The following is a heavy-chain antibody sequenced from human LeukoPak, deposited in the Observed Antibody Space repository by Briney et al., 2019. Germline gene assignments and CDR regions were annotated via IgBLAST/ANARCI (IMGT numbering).Heavy chain of an antibody. J-gene: IGHJ6*02. CDR2: IYYSGST. CDR3: ARDLRFSRYGMDV. V-gene: IGHV4-59*01. Sequence: SETLSLTCAVYGGSFSSYYWSWIRQPPGKGLEWIGYIYYSGSTNYNPSLKSRVTISVDTSKNQFSLKLSSVTAADTAVYYCARDLRFSRYGMDVWGQGTTVTVSS. D-gene: IGHD3-3*01. CDR1: GGSFSSYY.